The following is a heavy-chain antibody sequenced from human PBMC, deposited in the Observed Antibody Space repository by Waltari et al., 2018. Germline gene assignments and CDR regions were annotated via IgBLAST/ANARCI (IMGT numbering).Heavy chain of an antibody. D-gene: IGHD4-4*01. CDR3: ARRPAGVTTGGYFDY. CDR1: GGTFSSYA. V-gene: IGHV1-69*14. J-gene: IGHJ4*02. Sequence: QVQLVQSGAEVKKPGSSVKVSCKASGGTFSSYAISWVRQAPGQGLEVMGRIIPIFGTANYAQKFQGRVTITADKSTSTAYMELSSLRSEDTAVYYCARRPAGVTTGGYFDYWGQGTLVTVSS. CDR2: IIPIFGTA.